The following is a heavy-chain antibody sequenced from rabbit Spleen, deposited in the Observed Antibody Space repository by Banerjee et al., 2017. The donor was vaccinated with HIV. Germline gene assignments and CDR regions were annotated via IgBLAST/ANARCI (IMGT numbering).Heavy chain of an antibody. Sequence: QSLEESGGDLVKPGASLRLTCTASGFDISSYHMCWVRQAPGKGLEWIACINIVTGKTGYASWAKGRFTISKTSSTTVTLQMTSLTAADTATYFCARDTGSSFSSYGMDLWGPGTLVTFS. CDR1: GFDISSYH. CDR3: ARDTGSSFSSYGMDL. CDR2: INIVTGKT. D-gene: IGHD8-1*01. J-gene: IGHJ6*01. V-gene: IGHV1S40*01.